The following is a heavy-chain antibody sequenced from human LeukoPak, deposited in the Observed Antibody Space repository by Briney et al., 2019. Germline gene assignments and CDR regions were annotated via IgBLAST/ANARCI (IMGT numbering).Heavy chain of an antibody. V-gene: IGHV3-73*01. CDR3: TTVDY. J-gene: IGHJ4*02. Sequence: PGGSLRLSCAASGFTFSGSAMHWVRQASGKGLEWFGRIRSKANSYATAYAASVKGRFTISRDDSTNTAYLQINSLKAEDTAVYYCTTVDYWGQGTLVTVSS. CDR1: GFTFSGSA. CDR2: IRSKANSYAT.